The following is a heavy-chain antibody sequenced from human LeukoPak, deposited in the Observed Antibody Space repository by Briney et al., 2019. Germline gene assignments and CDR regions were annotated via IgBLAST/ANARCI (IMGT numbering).Heavy chain of an antibody. V-gene: IGHV4-59*12. CDR2: IYYSGST. Sequence: PSETLSLTCTVSGGSISSYYWSWIRQPPGKGLEWIGYIYYSGSTNYNPSLESRVTISVDTSKNQFSLKLNSVTAADTAVYYCARTSSSGATYCDYWGQGTLVTVSS. CDR1: GGSISSYY. D-gene: IGHD1-26*01. CDR3: ARTSSSGATYCDY. J-gene: IGHJ4*02.